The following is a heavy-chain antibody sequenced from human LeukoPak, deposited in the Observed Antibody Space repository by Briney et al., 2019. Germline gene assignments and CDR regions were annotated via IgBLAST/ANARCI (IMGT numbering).Heavy chain of an antibody. J-gene: IGHJ4*02. CDR1: GGSVSGYY. CDR2: VYYSGST. CDR3: ARIHRYCSGGACYVLDN. V-gene: IGHV4-59*02. D-gene: IGHD2-15*01. Sequence: SETLSLTCVVSGGSVSGYYLGWIRQPPGRGLEWIGYVYYSGSTNYNPSFKSRITISVDTSRNQFSLQLSSVTAADTAVYYCARIHRYCSGGACYVLDNWGQGTLVAVSS.